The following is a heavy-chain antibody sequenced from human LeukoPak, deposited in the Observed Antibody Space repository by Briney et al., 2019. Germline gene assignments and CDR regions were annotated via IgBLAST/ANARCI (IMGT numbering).Heavy chain of an antibody. CDR3: ARVIHDCSGGSCCGLYYYYGMDV. Sequence: ASVTVSCKASGYTFTSYAMNWVRQAPGQGLEWMGWINTNTGNPTYAQGFTGRFVFSLDTSVSTAYLQISSLKAEDTAVYYCARVIHDCSGGSCCGLYYYYGMDVWGQGTTVTVSS. V-gene: IGHV7-4-1*02. J-gene: IGHJ6*02. CDR2: INTNTGNP. CDR1: GYTFTSYA. D-gene: IGHD2-15*01.